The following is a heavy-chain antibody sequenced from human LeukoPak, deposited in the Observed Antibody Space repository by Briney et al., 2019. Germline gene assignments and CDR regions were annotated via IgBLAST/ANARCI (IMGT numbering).Heavy chain of an antibody. Sequence: NPSETLSLTCAVFGGSFSGYYWGWIRQPPGKGLEWIGSIYCSGSTYYNPSLKSRVTISVDTSKNQFSLKLSSVTAADTAVYYCARVRRNDLRRYCSSTSCPSLRPTRRRDNWFDPWGQGTLVTVSS. J-gene: IGHJ5*02. D-gene: IGHD2-2*01. V-gene: IGHV4-34*01. CDR2: IYCSGST. CDR1: GGSFSGYY. CDR3: ARVRRNDLRRYCSSTSCPSLRPTRRRDNWFDP.